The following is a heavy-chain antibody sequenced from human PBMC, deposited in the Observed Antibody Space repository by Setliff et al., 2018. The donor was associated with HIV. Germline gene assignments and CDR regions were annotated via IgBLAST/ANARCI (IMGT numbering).Heavy chain of an antibody. V-gene: IGHV1-2*06. D-gene: IGHD2-15*01. CDR3: ARDHVVCSGGTCRSDDPYYYYYMNV. CDR1: GYTFDGHY. Sequence: GASVKVSCKTSGYTFDGHYLHWVRQAPGQGLEWMGRISPNNFNTQYAKNFQGRVTMTWDTSTSTGYMEVYRLRSDDTAVYYCARDHVVCSGGTCRSDDPYYYYYMNVWGEGTTVTVSS. CDR2: ISPNNFNT. J-gene: IGHJ6*03.